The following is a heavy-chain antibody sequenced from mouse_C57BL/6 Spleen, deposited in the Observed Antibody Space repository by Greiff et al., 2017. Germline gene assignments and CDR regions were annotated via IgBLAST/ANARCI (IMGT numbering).Heavy chain of an antibody. V-gene: IGHV5-17*01. D-gene: IGHD2-3*01. CDR3: ARSGYYLYYYAMDY. Sequence: VQLKESGGGLVKPGGSLKLSCAASGFTFSDYGMHWVRQAPEKGLAWVAYISSGSSTIYYADTVKGRFTISRDNAKNTLFLQMTSLRSEDTAMYYCARSGYYLYYYAMDYWGQGTSVTVSS. CDR1: GFTFSDYG. J-gene: IGHJ4*01. CDR2: ISSGSSTI.